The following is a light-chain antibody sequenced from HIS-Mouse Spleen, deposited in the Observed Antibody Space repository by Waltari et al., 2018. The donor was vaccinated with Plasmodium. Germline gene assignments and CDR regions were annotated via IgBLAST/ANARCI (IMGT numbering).Light chain of an antibody. V-gene: IGLV2-8*01. CDR3: SSYAGSNNLV. CDR2: EVS. Sequence: QSALTPPPSASGSPGQSVTISCAGPSRHVGGHHCVPWYQQHPGKAPKPMIYEVSKRPSGVPDRFSGSKSGNTASLTVSGLQAEDEADYYCSSYAGSNNLVFGGGTKLTVL. CDR1: SRHVGGHHC. J-gene: IGLJ2*01.